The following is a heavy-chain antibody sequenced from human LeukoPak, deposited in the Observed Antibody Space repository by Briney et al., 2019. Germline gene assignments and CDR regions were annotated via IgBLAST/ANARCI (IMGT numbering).Heavy chain of an antibody. Sequence: PSETLSLTCTVSGGSISSYYWSWIRQPPGKGLEWIGYVYYSGSTNYNPSLKSRVTISVDTSKNQFSLKLSSVTAADTAVHYCARGIRVWYYFDYWGQGTLVTVSS. D-gene: IGHD3-16*01. CDR2: VYYSGST. CDR3: ARGIRVWYYFDY. CDR1: GGSISSYY. J-gene: IGHJ4*02. V-gene: IGHV4-59*12.